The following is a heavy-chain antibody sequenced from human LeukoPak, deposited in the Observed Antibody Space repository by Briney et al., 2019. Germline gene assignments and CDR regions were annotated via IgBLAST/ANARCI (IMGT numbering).Heavy chain of an antibody. CDR2: IYYSGST. J-gene: IGHJ5*02. Sequence: PSETLSLTCTVSGDSISSSSYYWGWIRQHPGKGLEWIGYIYYSGSTYYNPSLKSRVTISVDTSKNQFSLKLSSVTAADTAVYYCATSYDILTGPPNGFDPWGQGILVTVSS. CDR3: ATSYDILTGPPNGFDP. V-gene: IGHV4-31*03. D-gene: IGHD3-9*01. CDR1: GDSISSSSYY.